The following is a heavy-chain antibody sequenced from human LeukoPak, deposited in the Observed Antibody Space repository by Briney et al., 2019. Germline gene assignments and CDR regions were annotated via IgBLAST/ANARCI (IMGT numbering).Heavy chain of an antibody. Sequence: ASVKVSCKASGYTFNNYDINWLRQASGQGLEWMGWMQPNTGMTGYAQNFQGRVTMTSNTSISTAYMEVSSLRSDDTAVYYCARSAEISGYWPKVVVDVWGQGTTVTVSS. CDR1: GYTFNNYD. J-gene: IGHJ6*02. CDR3: ARSAEISGYWPKVVVDV. V-gene: IGHV1-8*01. CDR2: MQPNTGMT. D-gene: IGHD3-22*01.